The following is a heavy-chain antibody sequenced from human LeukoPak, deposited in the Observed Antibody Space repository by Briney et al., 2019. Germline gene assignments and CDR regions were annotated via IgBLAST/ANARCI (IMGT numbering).Heavy chain of an antibody. J-gene: IGHJ4*02. V-gene: IGHV3-9*01. CDR1: GFTFDDYA. CDR2: ISWNSGSI. D-gene: IGHD2-2*03. Sequence: GGSLRLSCAASGFTFDDYAMHWVRQAPGKGLEWVSGISWNSGSIGYADSVKGRFTISRDNAKNSLYLQMNSLRAEDTAVYYCARDPDGYCSSTSCRDYWGQGTLVTVSS. CDR3: ARDPDGYCSSTSCRDY.